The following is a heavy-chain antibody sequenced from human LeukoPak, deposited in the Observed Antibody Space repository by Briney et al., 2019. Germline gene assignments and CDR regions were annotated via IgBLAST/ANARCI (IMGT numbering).Heavy chain of an antibody. CDR2: IYPGDSDT. CDR3: ARLKDYYSSERFDY. Sequence: GESLKISCKGSGYTFSSYWIGWVRQMPGKGLEWMGIIYPGDSDTRYSPSLQGQVTISVDTSIGTAYLQWSSLKASDTAMYYCARLKDYYSSERFDYWGQGTLVTVSS. CDR1: GYTFSSYW. D-gene: IGHD3-10*01. J-gene: IGHJ4*02. V-gene: IGHV5-51*01.